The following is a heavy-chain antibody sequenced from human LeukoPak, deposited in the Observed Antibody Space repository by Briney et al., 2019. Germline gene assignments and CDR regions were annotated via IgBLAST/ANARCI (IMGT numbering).Heavy chain of an antibody. CDR3: ARGLRFLEWLLDHFDY. CDR2: IIPIFGTA. J-gene: IGHJ4*02. D-gene: IGHD3-3*01. CDR1: GGTFGSYA. V-gene: IGHV1-69*13. Sequence: SVKVSCKASGGTFGSYAISWVRQAPGQGLEWMGGIIPIFGTANYAQKFQGRVTITADESTSTAYMELSSLRSEDTAVYYCARGLRFLEWLLDHFDYWGQGTLVTVSS.